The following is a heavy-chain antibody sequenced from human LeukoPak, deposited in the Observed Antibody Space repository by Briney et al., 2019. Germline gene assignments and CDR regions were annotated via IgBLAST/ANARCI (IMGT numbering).Heavy chain of an antibody. D-gene: IGHD3-3*01. Sequence: SVKVSCKASGGTFSSYAISWVRQAPGQGLEWMGGIIPIFGTANYAQKFQGRVTITADESTSTAYMELSSLRSEDTAVYYCARGVRSPSGYYDFWSGYCYYGMDVWGQGTTVTVSS. CDR2: IIPIFGTA. CDR1: GGTFSSYA. CDR3: ARGVRSPSGYYDFWSGYCYYGMDV. V-gene: IGHV1-69*13. J-gene: IGHJ6*02.